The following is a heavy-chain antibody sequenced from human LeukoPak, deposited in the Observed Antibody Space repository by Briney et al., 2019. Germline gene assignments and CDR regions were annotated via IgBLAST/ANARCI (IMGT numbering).Heavy chain of an antibody. CDR1: GFIFKDYA. CDR2: ITWNGDFT. D-gene: IGHD3-10*01. CDR3: AKDKSEYYSGPGRKPNHYYYYHMDV. V-gene: IGHV3-43D*03. J-gene: IGHJ6*03. Sequence: GGSLRLSCATSGFIFKDYAMHWVRQVPGKGLEWVSLITWNGDFTYYADSVKGRFTISRDNSKSSLYLQMNSLTTEDTALYYCAKDKSEYYSGPGRKPNHYYYYHMDVWGKGTTVTVSS.